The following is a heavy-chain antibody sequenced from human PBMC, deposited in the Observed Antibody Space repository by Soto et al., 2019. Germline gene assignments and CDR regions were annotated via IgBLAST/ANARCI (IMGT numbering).Heavy chain of an antibody. Sequence: VQLVESGGGVVQPGRSLRLSCAAYGFIFSSYSMHWVRQAPGKGLEWVAMISNDGSNKDYVDSVKGRFTISRDNSNNTLSLQMNSLRAEDTAVYYCARDQFLDAFDIWGQGTMVTVSS. D-gene: IGHD2-21*01. V-gene: IGHV3-30-3*01. CDR1: GFIFSSYS. CDR2: ISNDGSNK. J-gene: IGHJ3*02. CDR3: ARDQFLDAFDI.